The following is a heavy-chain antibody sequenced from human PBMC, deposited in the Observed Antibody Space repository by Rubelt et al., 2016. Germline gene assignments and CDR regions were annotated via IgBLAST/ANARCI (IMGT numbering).Heavy chain of an antibody. V-gene: IGHV1-2*02. CDR2: INPNSGGT. Sequence: QVQLVQSGAEVKKPGSSVKVSCKASGGTFSSYAISWVRQAPGQGLEWMGWINPNSGGTNYAQKFQGRVTMTRETSISTAYMELSRLRSDDTAVYYCARDLWSGHYWGQGTLVTVSS. CDR3: ARDLWSGHY. CDR1: GGTFSSYA. J-gene: IGHJ4*02. D-gene: IGHD3-3*01.